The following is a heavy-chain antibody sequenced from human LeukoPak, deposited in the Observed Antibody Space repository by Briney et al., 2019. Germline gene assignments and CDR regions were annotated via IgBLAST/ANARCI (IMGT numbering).Heavy chain of an antibody. D-gene: IGHD6-13*01. J-gene: IGHJ4*02. CDR3: AREGGIAAGWETD. CDR1: GYGFINSG. V-gene: IGHV1-18*01. Sequence: ASVKVSCKVSGYGFINSGISWVRQAPGQGLEWMGWISVNGGYTNFAQSHRDRVTLTTDTSTSTAYLELTDLRSDDTAVYYCAREGGIAAGWETDWGQGTLVTVSS. CDR2: ISVNGGYT.